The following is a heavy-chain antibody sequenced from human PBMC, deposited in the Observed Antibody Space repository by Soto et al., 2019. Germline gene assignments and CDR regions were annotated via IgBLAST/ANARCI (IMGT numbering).Heavy chain of an antibody. CDR2: IYYSGST. CDR3: ASTRVGAYDSSGDIDY. Sequence: PSETLSLTCTVSGGSISSGGYYWSWIRQHPGKGLEWIGYIYYSGSTNYNPSLKSRVTISVDTSKNQFSLKLSSVTAADTAVYYCASTRVGAYDSSGDIDYWGQGTLVTVSS. CDR1: GGSISSGGYY. D-gene: IGHD3-22*01. J-gene: IGHJ4*02. V-gene: IGHV4-61*08.